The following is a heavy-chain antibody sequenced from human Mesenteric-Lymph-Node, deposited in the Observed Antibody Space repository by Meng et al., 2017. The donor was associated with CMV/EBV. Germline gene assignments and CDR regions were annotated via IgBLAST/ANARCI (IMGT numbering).Heavy chain of an antibody. CDR1: GFTFSTYG. J-gene: IGHJ4*02. D-gene: IGHD6-13*01. Sequence: GESLKISCAASGFTFSTYGMHWVRQAPGKGLEWVAVIWYDGSKKYYADSVKGRFTISRDDSKNTLNLQMNSLRAEDTAVYYCAKLSIAAAGTDYWGQGTLVTVSS. CDR2: IWYDGSKK. V-gene: IGHV3-30*02. CDR3: AKLSIAAAGTDY.